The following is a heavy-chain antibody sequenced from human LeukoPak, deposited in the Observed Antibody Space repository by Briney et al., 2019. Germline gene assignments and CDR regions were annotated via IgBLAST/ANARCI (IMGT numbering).Heavy chain of an antibody. CDR2: INPNSGGT. Sequence: ASVTVSCKASGYTFTRYYMHWVRQAPGQGLEWMGWINPNSGGTNYAQKFQGRVTMTRDTSISTAYMELSRLRSDDTAVYYCARSAVGATYWFDPWGQGTLVTVSS. V-gene: IGHV1-2*02. CDR1: GYTFTRYY. J-gene: IGHJ5*02. D-gene: IGHD1-26*01. CDR3: ARSAVGATYWFDP.